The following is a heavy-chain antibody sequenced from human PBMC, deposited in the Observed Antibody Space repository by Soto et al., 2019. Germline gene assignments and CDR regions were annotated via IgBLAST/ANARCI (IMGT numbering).Heavy chain of an antibody. D-gene: IGHD4-17*01. CDR1: GGSISSGGYS. CDR2: IYHSGST. CDR3: ARSQTPVTSCDY. J-gene: IGHJ4*02. Sequence: QLQLQESGSGLVKPSQTLSLTCAVSGGSISSGGYSWSWIRQPPGKGLEWIGYIYHSGSTYYNPSLKSRVTIAVDRSKNQFSLKRSSVTAADPAVYYCARSQTPVTSCDYWGQGTLVTVSS. V-gene: IGHV4-30-2*01.